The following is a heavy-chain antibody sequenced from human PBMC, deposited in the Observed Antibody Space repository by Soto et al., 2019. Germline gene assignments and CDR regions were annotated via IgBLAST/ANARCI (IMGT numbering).Heavy chain of an antibody. D-gene: IGHD1-1*01. CDR2: ISRSGST. CDR3: AREEDNSKVGW. CDR1: GDSVSTGAYY. Sequence: QVQLQESGPGLVKPSETLSLTCSVSGDSVSTGAYYWSWIRQSPGKGLERIGYISRSGSTEYNPALRSRVIISVDTSKNQLSLTLISMTPADTAVYYCAREEDNSKVGWWGQGTLVTVSS. J-gene: IGHJ4*02. V-gene: IGHV4-61*08.